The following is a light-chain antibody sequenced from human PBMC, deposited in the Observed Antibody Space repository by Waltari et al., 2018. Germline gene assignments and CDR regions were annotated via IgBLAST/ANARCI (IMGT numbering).Light chain of an antibody. CDR2: AAS. CDR1: QSPSSY. CDR3: QQTYSAPT. V-gene: IGKV1-39*01. J-gene: IGKJ1*01. Sequence: DIQMTQSPSSLSASIGDRVTISCRASQSPSSYLKWYQHKPGKAPNLLIYAASALQSGVPSRFRGSGSGTDFTLTITSLQPEDFATYYCQQTYSAPTFGQGTKVEIK.